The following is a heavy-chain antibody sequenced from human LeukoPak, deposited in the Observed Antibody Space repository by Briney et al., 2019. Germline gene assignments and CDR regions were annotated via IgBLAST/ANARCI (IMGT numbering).Heavy chain of an antibody. D-gene: IGHD3-16*02. CDR2: VIPIRGIA. CDR1: GGTFSSYA. CDR3: ARGGGALRLGELSPYYFDY. J-gene: IGHJ4*02. Sequence: ASVKVSCKASGGTFSSYAISWVRQAPGQGREWMGRVIPIRGIANYAQKFQGRVTSTADKSTSTAYMELSSLRSEDTAVYYCARGGGALRLGELSPYYFDYWGQGTLVTVSS. V-gene: IGHV1-69*04.